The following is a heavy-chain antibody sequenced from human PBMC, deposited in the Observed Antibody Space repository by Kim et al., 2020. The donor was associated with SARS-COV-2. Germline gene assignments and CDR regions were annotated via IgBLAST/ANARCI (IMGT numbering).Heavy chain of an antibody. V-gene: IGHV1-2*04. Sequence: ASVKVSCKASGYTFTGYYMHWVRQAPGQGLEWMGWINPNSGGTNYAQKFQGWVTMTRDTSISTAYMELSRLRSDDTAVYYCAREPGIAVAGKRGFDYWGQGTLVTVSS. J-gene: IGHJ4*02. CDR3: AREPGIAVAGKRGFDY. D-gene: IGHD6-19*01. CDR1: GYTFTGYY. CDR2: INPNSGGT.